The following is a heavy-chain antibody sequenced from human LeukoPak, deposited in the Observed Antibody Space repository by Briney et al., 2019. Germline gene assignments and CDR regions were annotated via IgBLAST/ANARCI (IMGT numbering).Heavy chain of an antibody. CDR1: GITLCFYA. CDR3: ESRGGSGTYDFDY. D-gene: IGHD3-10*01. V-gene: IGHV1-18*01. CDR2: INTYNGDT. Sequence: ASLKVSCKALGITLCFYAMFTVLQAPGQRLVWMTWINTYNGDTNYAKKLQGRVTMTTDTSISAAYMELRSQTSDDTSVYYCESRGGSGTYDFDYWGQGTLVTVSS. J-gene: IGHJ4*02.